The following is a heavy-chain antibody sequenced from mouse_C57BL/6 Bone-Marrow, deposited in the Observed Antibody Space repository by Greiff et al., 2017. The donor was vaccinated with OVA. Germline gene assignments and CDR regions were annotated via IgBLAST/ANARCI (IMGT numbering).Heavy chain of an antibody. Sequence: QVQLKQPGAELVKPGASVKMSCKASGYTFTSYWITWGEERPGPGLEWIGEVASVVCGTNDNEKFKSKATLTVDTSSSTAYMQLSSLTSDDAAVYYCARVLYYYGSSYAWYFDVWGTGTTVTVSS. J-gene: IGHJ1*03. CDR2: VASVVCGT. CDR1: GYTFTSYW. D-gene: IGHD1-1*01. CDR3: ARVLYYYGSSYAWYFDV. V-gene: IGHV1-55*01.